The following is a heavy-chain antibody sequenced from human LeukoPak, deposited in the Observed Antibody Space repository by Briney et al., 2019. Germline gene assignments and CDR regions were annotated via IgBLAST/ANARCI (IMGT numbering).Heavy chain of an antibody. J-gene: IGHJ4*02. D-gene: IGHD3-3*01. V-gene: IGHV4-30-4*01. CDR2: IYYSGST. CDR3: ARGKMTIFGVVIPDFDY. Sequence: SETLSLTCTVSGGSISSGDYYWSWIRQPPGKGLEWIGYIYYSGSTYYNPSLKSRVTISVDTSKNQFSLKLSSVTAADAAVYYCARGKMTIFGVVIPDFDYWGQGTLVTVSS. CDR1: GGSISSGDYY.